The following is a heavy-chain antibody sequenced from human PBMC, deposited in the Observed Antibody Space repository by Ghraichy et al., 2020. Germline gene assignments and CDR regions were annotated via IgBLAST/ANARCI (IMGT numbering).Heavy chain of an antibody. CDR3: AKTKTYFDSSGYWGGVFDY. CDR1: GFTFNSYA. V-gene: IGHV3-23*02. D-gene: IGHD3-22*01. J-gene: IGHJ4*02. CDR2: ISGSGGST. Sequence: GGSLRLSCSASGFTFNSYAMSWVRQAPGKGLEWVSGISGSGGSTYYEDSVKGRFTISRDNSKNTVYLQMNSLRAEDTAVYYCAKTKTYFDSSGYWGGVFDYWGQGTLASVSS.